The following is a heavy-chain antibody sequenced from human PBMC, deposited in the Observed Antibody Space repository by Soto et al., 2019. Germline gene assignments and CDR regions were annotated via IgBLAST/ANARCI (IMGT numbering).Heavy chain of an antibody. D-gene: IGHD3-3*01. V-gene: IGHV4-31*03. CDR2: IYYSGST. J-gene: IGHJ4*02. Sequence: QVQLQESGPGLVKPSQTLSLTCTVSGGSISSGGYYWSWIRQHPGKGLEWIGYIYYSGSTYYNPSLKSRVTISVDTSKNQFSLKLSSGTAADTAVYYCARERIDDFWSGQYFDYWGQGTLVTVSS. CDR1: GGSISSGGYY. CDR3: ARERIDDFWSGQYFDY.